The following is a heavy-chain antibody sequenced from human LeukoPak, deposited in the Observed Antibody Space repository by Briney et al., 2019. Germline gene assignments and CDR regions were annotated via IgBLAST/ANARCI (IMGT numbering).Heavy chain of an antibody. V-gene: IGHV4-30-4*01. CDR2: IYYSGST. Sequence: SQTLSLTCTVSGGSISSGDYYWSWIRQPPGKGLGWIGYIYYSGSTYYNPSLKSRVTISVDTSKNQFSLKLSSVTAADTAVYYCARIPTTGTTETDVFDIWGQGTMVIVSS. CDR3: ARIPTTGTTETDVFDI. J-gene: IGHJ3*02. D-gene: IGHD1-1*01. CDR1: GGSISSGDYY.